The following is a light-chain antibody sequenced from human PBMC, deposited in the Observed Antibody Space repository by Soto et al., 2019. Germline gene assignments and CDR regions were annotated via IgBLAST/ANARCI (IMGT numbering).Light chain of an antibody. V-gene: IGLV2-14*01. Sequence: QSALTQPASVSGSPGQSITISCTGTRSDVGGHNYVSWYQQHPGKAPKLMFYEVGNRPSGVSARFSASKSGNTASLTISGLQAEDEDEYYCSSYTGSSTSPDVFGAGTKLTVL. J-gene: IGLJ1*01. CDR1: RSDVGGHNY. CDR3: SSYTGSSTSPDV. CDR2: EVG.